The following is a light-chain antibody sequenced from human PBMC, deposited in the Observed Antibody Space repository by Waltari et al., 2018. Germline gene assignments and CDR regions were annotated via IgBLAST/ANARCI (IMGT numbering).Light chain of an antibody. CDR2: HAS. Sequence: TCRASQTISSALNWYQQKPWKAPKLLVYHASTLQNGVPSRFSGRGSGTNFALIINDLQPEDFGTYYCQQSYDTLWSFGPGTTVDIK. V-gene: IGKV1-39*01. CDR3: QQSYDTLWS. CDR1: QTISSA. J-gene: IGKJ1*01.